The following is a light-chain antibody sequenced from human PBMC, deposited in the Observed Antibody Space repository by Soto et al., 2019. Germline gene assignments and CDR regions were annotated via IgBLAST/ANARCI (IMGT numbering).Light chain of an antibody. V-gene: IGKV1-12*01. CDR2: SAS. CDR1: QDISNW. Sequence: DIQMTQPPSSVSASVGDRVTISCRASQDISNWLAWYQQKPGKAPKLLIYSASNVLSGVPSRFSGSGSGTDFTLTISGLQSGDSATYFCQQANGFPLTFGGGTKVEIK. J-gene: IGKJ4*01. CDR3: QQANGFPLT.